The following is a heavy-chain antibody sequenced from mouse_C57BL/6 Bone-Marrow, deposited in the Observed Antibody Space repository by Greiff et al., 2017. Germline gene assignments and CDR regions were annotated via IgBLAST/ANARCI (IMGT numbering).Heavy chain of an antibody. V-gene: IGHV5-12*01. CDR3: ARQMNPYAMDY. J-gene: IGHJ4*01. CDR1: GFTFSDYY. Sequence: VQLKQSGGGLVQPGGSLKLSCAASGFTFSDYYMYWVRQTPEKRLEWVAYISNGGGSSYYPDTVKGRFTISRDNAKNTLYLQMSRLKSEDTAMYYCARQMNPYAMDYWGQGTSVTVSS. CDR2: ISNGGGSS.